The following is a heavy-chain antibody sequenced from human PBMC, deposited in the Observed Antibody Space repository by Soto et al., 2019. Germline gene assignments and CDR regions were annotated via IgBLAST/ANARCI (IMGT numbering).Heavy chain of an antibody. CDR3: ARDHERYDILTGYPNYYYGMDV. J-gene: IGHJ6*02. V-gene: IGHV3-33*01. Sequence: GGSLRLSCAASGFTFSSYGMHWVRQAPGKGLEWVAVIWYDGSNKYYADSVKGRFTISRDNSKNTLYLQMNSLRAEDTAVYYCARDHERYDILTGYPNYYYGMDVWGQGTTVTVSS. CDR2: IWYDGSNK. D-gene: IGHD3-9*01. CDR1: GFTFSSYG.